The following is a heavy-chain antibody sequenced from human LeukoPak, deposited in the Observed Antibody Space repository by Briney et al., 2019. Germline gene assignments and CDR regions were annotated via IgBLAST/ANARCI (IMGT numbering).Heavy chain of an antibody. CDR3: ARVGWSRIAVAGPHYYGMDV. J-gene: IGHJ6*02. D-gene: IGHD6-19*01. Sequence: GASVTVSCKASGYTFTDYYMHWVRQAPGQGLEWMGWINPNSGGTNYAQKFQGRVTMTRDTSISTAYMELSRLRSDDTAVYYCARVGWSRIAVAGPHYYGMDVWGQGTTVTVS. V-gene: IGHV1-2*02. CDR1: GYTFTDYY. CDR2: INPNSGGT.